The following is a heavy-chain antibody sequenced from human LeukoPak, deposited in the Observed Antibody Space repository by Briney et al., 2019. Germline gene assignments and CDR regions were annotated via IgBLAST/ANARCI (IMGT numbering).Heavy chain of an antibody. CDR2: IKSKTDGGTT. J-gene: IGHJ4*02. D-gene: IGHD4-17*01. CDR1: GFTFTSYS. CDR3: TTYGEPWYFDY. Sequence: PGGSLRLSCAASGFTFTSYSMNWVRQAPGKGLEWVGRIKSKTDGGTTDYAAPVKGRFTISRDDSKNTLYLQMNSLKTEDTAVYYCTTYGEPWYFDYWGQGTLVTVSS. V-gene: IGHV3-15*07.